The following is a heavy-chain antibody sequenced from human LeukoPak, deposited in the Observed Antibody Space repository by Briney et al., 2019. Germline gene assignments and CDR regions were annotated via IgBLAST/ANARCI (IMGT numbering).Heavy chain of an antibody. CDR1: GFTFSSYW. J-gene: IGHJ4*02. D-gene: IGHD6-19*01. CDR2: INQDGSEK. Sequence: SGGSLRLSCVASGFTFSSYWMSWVRQAPGKGLEWVANINQDGSEKYDVDSAKGRFTISRDNAKNSLYLQMNSLRVEDTAMDYFTRVGGGDGSGWSTTDYWGQGTLVTISS. V-gene: IGHV3-7*04. CDR3: TRVGGGDGSGWSTTDY.